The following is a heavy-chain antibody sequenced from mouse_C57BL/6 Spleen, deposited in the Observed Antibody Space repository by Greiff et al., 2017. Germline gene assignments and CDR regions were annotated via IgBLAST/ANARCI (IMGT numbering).Heavy chain of an antibody. CDR1: GYTFTSYG. Sequence: VQLQESGAELARPGASVKLSCKASGYTFTSYGISWVKQRTGKGLEWIGEIYPRSGNTYYNEKFKGKATLTADKSSSTAYMELRSLTSEDSAVYFCARFDYGSLDYWGQGTTVTVSS. V-gene: IGHV1-81*01. J-gene: IGHJ2*01. CDR3: ARFDYGSLDY. D-gene: IGHD1-1*01. CDR2: IYPRSGNT.